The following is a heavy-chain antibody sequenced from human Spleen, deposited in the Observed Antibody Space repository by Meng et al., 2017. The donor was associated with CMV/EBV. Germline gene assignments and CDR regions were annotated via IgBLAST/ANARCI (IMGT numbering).Heavy chain of an antibody. CDR3: ARGTGKTGYYGMDV. J-gene: IGHJ6*02. Sequence: ASVKVSCKASGYTFTSYYVHWVRQAPGQGLEWLGMINPRTGSTSYAQKFQGRVTMTRDTSTSTAYMELSSLRSEDTAVYYCARGTGKTGYYGMDVWGQGTTVTVSS. CDR1: GYTFTSYY. V-gene: IGHV1-46*01. CDR2: INPRTGST. D-gene: IGHD1-1*01.